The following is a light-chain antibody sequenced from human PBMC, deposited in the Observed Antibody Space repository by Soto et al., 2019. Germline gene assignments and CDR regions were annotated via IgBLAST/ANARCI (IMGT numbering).Light chain of an antibody. CDR2: DNN. J-gene: IGLJ2*01. Sequence: QSVLTQPAAVSGSPGQSITISCTGSNSDFGGYNSVSWYQQHPGKAPKLLIYDNNIRPSGVPDRFSGSKSGTSASLAITGLQAEDEGDYYCQSYDSSLSNLVVFGGGTKLTVL. CDR1: NSDFGGYNS. CDR3: QSYDSSLSNLVV. V-gene: IGLV2-14*01.